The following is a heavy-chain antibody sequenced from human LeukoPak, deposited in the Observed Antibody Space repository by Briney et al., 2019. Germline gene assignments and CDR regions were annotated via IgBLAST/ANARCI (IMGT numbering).Heavy chain of an antibody. Sequence: GGSLRLSCAASGFTFSSYAMSWVRQAPGKGLEWVSTITTRSGSTYYADSVKGRFTISRDNSKNTLYLQMSSLRAEDTAVYYCARVRSTTSYSYFDYWGQGTLVTVSS. D-gene: IGHD2-2*01. J-gene: IGHJ4*02. V-gene: IGHV3-23*01. CDR2: ITTRSGST. CDR3: ARVRSTTSYSYFDY. CDR1: GFTFSSYA.